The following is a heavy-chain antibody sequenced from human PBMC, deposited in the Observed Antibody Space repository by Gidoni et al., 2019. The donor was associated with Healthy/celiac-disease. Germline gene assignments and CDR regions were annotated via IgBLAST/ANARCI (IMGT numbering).Heavy chain of an antibody. Sequence: QVQLQQWGAGLLKPSETLSLTCAVYGGSFSGYYWSWIRQPPGKGLEWIGEINHSGSTNYNPSLKSRVTISVDTSKNQFSLKLSSVTAADTAVYYCARGELGIYAFDIWGQGTMVTVSS. V-gene: IGHV4-34*01. J-gene: IGHJ3*02. CDR1: GGSFSGYY. CDR3: ARGELGIYAFDI. D-gene: IGHD7-27*01. CDR2: INHSGST.